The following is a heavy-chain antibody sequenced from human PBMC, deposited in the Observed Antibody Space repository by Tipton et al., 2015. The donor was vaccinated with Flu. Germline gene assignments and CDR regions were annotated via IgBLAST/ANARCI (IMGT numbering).Heavy chain of an antibody. CDR3: AKGRVGRQLVLLFHLDWFDP. CDR2: ISGSGGST. V-gene: IGHV3-23*01. CDR1: GFTFSSYA. D-gene: IGHD6-6*01. Sequence: SLRLSCAASGFTFSSYAMSWVRQAPGKGLEWVSAISGSGGSTYYADSVKGRFTISRDNSKNTLYLQMNSLRAEDTAVYYCAKGRVGRQLVLLFHLDWFDPWGQGTLVTVSS. J-gene: IGHJ5*02.